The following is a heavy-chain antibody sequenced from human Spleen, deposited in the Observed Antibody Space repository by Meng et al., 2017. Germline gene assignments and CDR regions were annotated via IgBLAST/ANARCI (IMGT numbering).Heavy chain of an antibody. Sequence: GESLKISCAASGFTFSNAWMSWVRQAPGKGMEWVGRIKSKTDGGTTDYAAPVNGRFTIPRDDSKNTLYLQMNNLETEDTAVYYCICSSWVDAFDIWGQGTMVTVSS. CDR2: IKSKTDGGTT. V-gene: IGHV3-15*01. J-gene: IGHJ3*02. CDR1: GFTFSNAW. D-gene: IGHD6-13*01. CDR3: ICSSWVDAFDI.